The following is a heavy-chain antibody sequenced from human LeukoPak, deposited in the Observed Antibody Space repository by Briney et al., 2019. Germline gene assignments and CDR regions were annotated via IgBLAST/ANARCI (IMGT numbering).Heavy chain of an antibody. Sequence: GGSLRLSCAASGFTVSSNYMSWVRQAPGKGLQWVSYISSSGTTIYYADSVKGRFTISRDDAKNSLYLQMNSLRAEDTAVYYCARDQGGVGYWGQGTLVTVSS. CDR2: ISSSGTTI. CDR3: ARDQGGVGY. CDR1: GFTVSSNY. V-gene: IGHV3-11*04. J-gene: IGHJ4*02. D-gene: IGHD3-16*01.